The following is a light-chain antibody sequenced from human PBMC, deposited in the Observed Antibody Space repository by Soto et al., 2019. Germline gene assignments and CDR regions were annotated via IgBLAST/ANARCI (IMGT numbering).Light chain of an antibody. CDR2: EAS. J-gene: IGKJ5*01. Sequence: DIHMTQSPSTLSAAVGDRVTITCRASQNINGWLAWYQQKPGKAPTLLIYEASTLERGVPSRFGGSGSGTEFTLTISSLQADDFATYYCLQHNSYPITFGQGTRLEI. CDR1: QNINGW. V-gene: IGKV1-5*03. CDR3: LQHNSYPIT.